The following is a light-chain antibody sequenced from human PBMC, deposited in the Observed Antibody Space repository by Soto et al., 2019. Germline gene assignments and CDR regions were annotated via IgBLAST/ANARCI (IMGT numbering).Light chain of an antibody. CDR1: QSVSNY. J-gene: IGKJ4*01. Sequence: EIVLTQSPATLSLSPGERATLSCRASQSVSNYLAWYQQKPGQAPRLLIYDASNMATGIPARFSGSGSGTDFTLTIISLEPEDFAVYYCQQRSNLPLLTFGGGTKVEIK. V-gene: IGKV3-11*01. CDR2: DAS. CDR3: QQRSNLPLLT.